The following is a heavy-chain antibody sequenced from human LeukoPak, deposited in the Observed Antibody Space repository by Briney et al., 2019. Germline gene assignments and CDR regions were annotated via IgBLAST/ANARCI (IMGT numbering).Heavy chain of an antibody. CDR2: ISWDDDK. J-gene: IGHJ4*02. Sequence: GPTREKPTQPLTLPCTSSGFSLTTSVEGMGWIRPPPGKALEWLVLISWDDDKRYSSPLKRRLTITNGTSKNPVVLTRTNMDTVDTDTYYCAHRGSSSRYDYWGQGNLVTVSS. D-gene: IGHD6-13*01. CDR3: AHRGSSSRYDY. CDR1: GFSLTTSVEG. V-gene: IGHV2-5*02.